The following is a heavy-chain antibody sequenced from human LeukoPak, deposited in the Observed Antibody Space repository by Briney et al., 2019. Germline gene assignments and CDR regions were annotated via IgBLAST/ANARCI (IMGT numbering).Heavy chain of an antibody. D-gene: IGHD3-10*01. CDR1: GFTFSSYA. J-gene: IGHJ5*02. V-gene: IGHV3-23*01. CDR3: AKGVRGVITWFDP. Sequence: PGGSLSLSCEGSGFTFSSYAMTWVRQAPGKGLEWVSGISGSGGSTNYADSVKSRFTISRDNSKNTLYLQMNSLRAEDTAVYYCAKGVRGVITWFDPWGQGTLVTVSS. CDR2: ISGSGGST.